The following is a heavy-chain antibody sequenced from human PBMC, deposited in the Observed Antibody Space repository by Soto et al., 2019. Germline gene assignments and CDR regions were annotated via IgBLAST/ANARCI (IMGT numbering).Heavy chain of an antibody. CDR1: GYTFTSSG. J-gene: IGHJ4*02. CDR2: ISAYNGNT. Sequence: ASVKLSCTTPGYTFTSSGISWLRQAPGQGLEWMGWISAYNGNTNYAQKLQGRVTMTTDTSTSTAYMELRSLRSDDTAVYYCARDWIVGATGYYFDYWGQGTLVTVSS. V-gene: IGHV1-18*04. CDR3: ARDWIVGATGYYFDY. D-gene: IGHD1-26*01.